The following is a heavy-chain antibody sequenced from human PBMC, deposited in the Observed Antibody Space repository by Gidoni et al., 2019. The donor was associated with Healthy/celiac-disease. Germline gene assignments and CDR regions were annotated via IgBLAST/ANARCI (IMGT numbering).Heavy chain of an antibody. CDR1: GFTFSSYA. J-gene: IGHJ4*02. CDR3: AILAVAGPRLSDY. V-gene: IGHV3-23*01. D-gene: IGHD6-19*01. Sequence: EVQLLESGGGLVQPGGSLRLSCAASGFTFSSYAMSWVRQAPGKGLAWVSAISGSGGSTYYADSVKGRFTISRDNSKNTLYLQMNSLRAEDTAVYYCAILAVAGPRLSDYWGQGTLVTVSS. CDR2: ISGSGGST.